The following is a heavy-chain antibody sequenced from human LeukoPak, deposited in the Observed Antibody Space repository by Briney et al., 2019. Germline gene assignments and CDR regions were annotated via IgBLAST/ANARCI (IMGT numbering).Heavy chain of an antibody. CDR2: INHSGST. J-gene: IGHJ6*02. V-gene: IGHV4-34*01. CDR3: ARHYYDSSAPPPYYYGMDV. CDR1: GGSFSGYY. D-gene: IGHD3-22*01. Sequence: SETLSLTCAVYGGSFSGYYWSWIRQPPGKGLEWVGEINHSGSTNSNPSLKSRVTISVDTSKNQFSLKLSSVTAADTAVYYCARHYYDSSAPPPYYYGMDVWGQGTTVTVSS.